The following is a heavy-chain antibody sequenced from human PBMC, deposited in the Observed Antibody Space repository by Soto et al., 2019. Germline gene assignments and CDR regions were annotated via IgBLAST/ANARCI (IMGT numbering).Heavy chain of an antibody. J-gene: IGHJ4*02. CDR1: GFTFITYA. CDR3: ARVHYYDTSGPLL. V-gene: IGHV3-30*09. D-gene: IGHD3-22*01. Sequence: GWSLRLSCASSGFTFITYAMHWVRQAPGKGLEWVATISYDGNNEYYGGSVKGRFAVSRDDSKNTLYLQLNSLRMEDTAMYYCARVHYYDTSGPLLWGQGTQVTVSS. CDR2: ISYDGNNE.